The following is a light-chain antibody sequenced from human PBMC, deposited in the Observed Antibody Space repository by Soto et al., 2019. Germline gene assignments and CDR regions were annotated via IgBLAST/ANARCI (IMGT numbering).Light chain of an antibody. Sequence: EIVITQSPATLSVSPGERATLSCRASQSVSSNLAWYQQKPGQAPRLLIYDTSTRATGIPARFSGSGSGTEFTLTISSLQSEDFAVYYCQQYSNWPPWTFGQGTKVEIK. V-gene: IGKV3-15*01. CDR2: DTS. CDR3: QQYSNWPPWT. CDR1: QSVSSN. J-gene: IGKJ1*01.